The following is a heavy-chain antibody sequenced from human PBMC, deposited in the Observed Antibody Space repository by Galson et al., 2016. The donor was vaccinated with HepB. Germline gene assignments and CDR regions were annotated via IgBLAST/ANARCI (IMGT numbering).Heavy chain of an antibody. Sequence: PALVKPTQTLTLTCTFSGFSFSSNGMGVSWVRQPPGKALEWLARIDWADDKFFSTSLKSRLTISKDTSKNQVVLTVTNLDPADTGTYYCAREDGYSHFHYGMDVWGQGTTVTVSS. D-gene: IGHD5-24*01. CDR2: IDWADDK. J-gene: IGHJ6*02. CDR1: GFSFSSNGMG. V-gene: IGHV2-70*04. CDR3: AREDGYSHFHYGMDV.